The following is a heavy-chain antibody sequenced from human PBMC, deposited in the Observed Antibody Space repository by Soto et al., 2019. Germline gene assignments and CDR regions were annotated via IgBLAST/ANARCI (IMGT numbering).Heavy chain of an antibody. CDR2: VKSKSGGGTT. Sequence: EVQLVESGGGLVKPGGSLRLSCAASDFTFSNAWMTWVRQAPGRGLEWVGRVKSKSGGGTTDYAAPVKGRFTISRDDSKSTVYLQMSGLNTEDTALYYCASVRSGSTGYLYWGQGTLVTVSS. CDR1: DFTFSNAW. J-gene: IGHJ4*02. CDR3: ASVRSGSTGYLY. V-gene: IGHV3-15*07. D-gene: IGHD5-12*01.